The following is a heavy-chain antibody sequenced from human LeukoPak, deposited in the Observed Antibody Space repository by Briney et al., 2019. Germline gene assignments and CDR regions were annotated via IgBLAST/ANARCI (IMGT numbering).Heavy chain of an antibody. V-gene: IGHV4-39*07. CDR2: IYYSGST. Sequence: SETLSLTCTVSGGSISSGGYYWSWIRQPPGKGLEWIGSIYYSGSTYYNPSLKSRVTISVDTSKNQFSLKLSSVTAADTAVYYCARAILYYDSSGYIDYWGQGTLVTVSS. CDR1: GGSISSGGYY. J-gene: IGHJ4*02. D-gene: IGHD3-22*01. CDR3: ARAILYYDSSGYIDY.